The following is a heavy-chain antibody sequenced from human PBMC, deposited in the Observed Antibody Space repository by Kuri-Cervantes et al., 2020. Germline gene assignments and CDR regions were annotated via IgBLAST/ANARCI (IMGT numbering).Heavy chain of an antibody. J-gene: IGHJ6*03. CDR1: GGTFSTYA. Sequence: SVKVSCKVSGGTFSTYAISWVRQAPGQGLEWMGGIIPIFATADYAQKFQGRVTITTDESTTTAYMEVSSLRSEDTAVYYCARICSGGSCSYYYMDVWGKGTTVTVSS. CDR2: IIPIFATA. CDR3: ARICSGGSCSYYYMDV. D-gene: IGHD2-15*01. V-gene: IGHV1-69*05.